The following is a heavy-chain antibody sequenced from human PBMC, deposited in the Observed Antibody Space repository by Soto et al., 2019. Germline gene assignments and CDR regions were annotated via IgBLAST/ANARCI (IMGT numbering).Heavy chain of an antibody. D-gene: IGHD1-7*01. V-gene: IGHV1-24*01. Sequence: ASVKVSCKVSGYTLTELSMHGVRRAPGEGLEWMGGFDPEDGETIYAQKFQGRVTMTEDTSTDTAYMELSSLRSEDTAVYYCATVGGTTHYYYYGMDVWGQGTTVTVSS. CDR2: FDPEDGET. J-gene: IGHJ6*02. CDR1: GYTLTELS. CDR3: ATVGGTTHYYYYGMDV.